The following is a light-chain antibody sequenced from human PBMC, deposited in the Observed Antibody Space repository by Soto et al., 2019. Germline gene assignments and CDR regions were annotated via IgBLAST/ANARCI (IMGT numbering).Light chain of an antibody. Sequence: QSVLTQPPSASGSPGQSVTISCTGTNSDVGGYNYVSWYQQYPGKAPKLINYEVNERPSGVPDRFSGSKSGNTASLTVSWLQTADEADYYCSSYAGSNWYVFGNGTKVTVL. CDR1: NSDVGGYNY. CDR3: SSYAGSNWYV. CDR2: EVN. J-gene: IGLJ1*01. V-gene: IGLV2-8*01.